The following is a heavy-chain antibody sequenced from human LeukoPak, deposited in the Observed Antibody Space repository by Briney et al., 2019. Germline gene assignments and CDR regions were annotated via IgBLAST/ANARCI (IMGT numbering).Heavy chain of an antibody. CDR2: INPNLGAT. D-gene: IGHD3-16*01. Sequence: ASVKVSCKASGYTFTTYDLNWVRQATGQGLEWMGWINPNLGATDYAQKFQGRVTITMNISVSTTYMELSGLRSEDTAVYYCARDNDSRDAPHFDYWGQGTLVTVSS. J-gene: IGHJ4*02. CDR3: ARDNDSRDAPHFDY. CDR1: GYTFTTYD. V-gene: IGHV1-8*03.